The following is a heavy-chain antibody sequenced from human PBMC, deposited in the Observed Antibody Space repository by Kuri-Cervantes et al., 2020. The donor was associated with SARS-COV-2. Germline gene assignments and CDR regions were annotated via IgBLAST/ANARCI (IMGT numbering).Heavy chain of an antibody. V-gene: IGHV3-66*01. Sequence: GESLKISCAASGFTVSSNYMSWVRQAPGRGLEWVSVIYSGGSTYYADSVKGRFTISRDHSKNTLYLQMNSLRAEDTAVYYCASSGSPYYYYGMDVWGQGTTVTVSS. CDR2: IYSGGST. CDR1: GFTVSSNY. D-gene: IGHD1-26*01. CDR3: ASSGSPYYYYGMDV. J-gene: IGHJ6*02.